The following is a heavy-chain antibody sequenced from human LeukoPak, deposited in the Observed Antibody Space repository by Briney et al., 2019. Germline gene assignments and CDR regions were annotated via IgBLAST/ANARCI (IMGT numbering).Heavy chain of an antibody. CDR3: ARHRRTYCSGTSCSLNYFDY. V-gene: IGHV5-51*01. CDR2: IYPGDSDT. CDR1: GYSFTSYW. D-gene: IGHD2-2*01. J-gene: IGHJ4*02. Sequence: GESLKISCKGSGYSFTSYWIGWVRQMPGKGLEWMGIIYPGDSDTRYSPSFQGQVTISADKSISTAYLQWSSLKASDTAMYYCARHRRTYCSGTSCSLNYFDYWGQGTLVTVSS.